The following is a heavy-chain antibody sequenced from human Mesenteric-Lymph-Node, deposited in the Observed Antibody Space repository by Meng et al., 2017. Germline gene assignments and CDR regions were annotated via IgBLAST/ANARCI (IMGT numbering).Heavy chain of an antibody. CDR2: INPNNGGT. V-gene: IGHV1-2*02. Sequence: ASVKVSCKTSGYNFDIFYIHWVRQAPGQRLEWMGWINPNNGGTNSAQGFQGRVTMTRDSSITTAYMELSSLGSADTAVYFCARDAAGPPSLFDYWGQGTLVTVSS. D-gene: IGHD6-19*01. CDR3: ARDAAGPPSLFDY. J-gene: IGHJ4*02. CDR1: GYNFDIFY.